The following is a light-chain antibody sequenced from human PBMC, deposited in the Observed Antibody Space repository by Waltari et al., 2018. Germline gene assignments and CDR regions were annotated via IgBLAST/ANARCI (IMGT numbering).Light chain of an antibody. CDR2: GAS. CDR3: QQYNNWPPWT. CDR1: QSVSSN. Sequence: ELVMTQSPATLSVSPGERATLSCRASQSVSSNLAWYQQKPGQARRLLIYGASTRATGIPARFSGSGSGTEFTLTISSLQSEDFAVYYCQQYNNWPPWTFGQGTKVEIK. V-gene: IGKV3-15*01. J-gene: IGKJ1*01.